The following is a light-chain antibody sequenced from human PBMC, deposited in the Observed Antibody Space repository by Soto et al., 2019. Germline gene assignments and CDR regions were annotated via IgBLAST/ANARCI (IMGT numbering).Light chain of an antibody. J-gene: IGKJ4*01. CDR3: QQYNNWPPLT. V-gene: IGKV3-15*01. CDR2: GAS. CDR1: QSVSSN. Sequence: EIVMTQSPATLSVSPGERATLSCRASQSVSSNLAWYQQKPGQAPRLLIYGASTRATGIPARFSGSGSGTEFNLTISSLQSEDFAGYYCQQYNNWPPLTFGGGTKVEIK.